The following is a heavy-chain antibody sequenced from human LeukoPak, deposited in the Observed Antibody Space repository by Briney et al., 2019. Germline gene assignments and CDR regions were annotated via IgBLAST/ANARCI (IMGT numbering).Heavy chain of an antibody. CDR1: GFTFSGYG. J-gene: IGHJ4*02. Sequence: QPGRSLRLSCAASGFTFSGYGMHWVRQAPDKGLEWVAVIWYDGNNKYYADSVKGRFTIPRDNSKNTLYLQMNSLRVEDTAVYYCAKDWGYTTMVSYYFDYWGQGALVTVSS. CDR3: AKDWGYTTMVSYYFDY. V-gene: IGHV3-33*06. CDR2: IWYDGNNK. D-gene: IGHD5-18*01.